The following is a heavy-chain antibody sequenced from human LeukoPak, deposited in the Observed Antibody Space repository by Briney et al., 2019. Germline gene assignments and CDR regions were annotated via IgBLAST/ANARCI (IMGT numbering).Heavy chain of an antibody. V-gene: IGHV4-34*08. J-gene: IGHJ5*02. D-gene: IGHD2-15*01. Sequence: GSLRLSCAASGFTFSSYSMNWVRQPPGKGLEWIGEINHSGSTNYNPSLKSRVTISVDTSNNQFSLKLSSVTAADTAVYYCANGPYCSGGSCYLFDPWGQGTLVTVSS. CDR1: GFTFSSYS. CDR3: ANGPYCSGGSCYLFDP. CDR2: INHSGST.